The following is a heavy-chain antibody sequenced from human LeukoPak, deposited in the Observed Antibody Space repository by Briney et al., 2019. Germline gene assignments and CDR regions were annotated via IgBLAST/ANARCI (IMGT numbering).Heavy chain of an antibody. J-gene: IGHJ4*02. CDR3: ARDSYYYDSSGYWEY. D-gene: IGHD3-22*01. V-gene: IGHV3-30-3*01. CDR1: GFTFSSYA. Sequence: GRSLRLSCAASGFTFSSYAMHWVRQAPGEGLEWAAVISYDGSNKYYADSVKGRFTISRDNSKNTLYLQMNSLRAEDTAVYYCARDSYYYDSSGYWEYWGQGTLVTVSS. CDR2: ISYDGSNK.